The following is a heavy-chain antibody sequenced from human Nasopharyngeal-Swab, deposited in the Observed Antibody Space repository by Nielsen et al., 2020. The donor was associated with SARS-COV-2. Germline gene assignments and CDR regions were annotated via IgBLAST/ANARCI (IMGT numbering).Heavy chain of an antibody. CDR1: GYSFTSYW. Sequence: LKVSCKGSGYSFTSYWIGWVRQMPGKGLEWMGIIYPGDSDTRYSPSFQGQVTISADKSISTAYLQWSSLKASDTAMYYCARHGLYCSSTSCYFDYWGQGTLVTVSS. V-gene: IGHV5-51*01. J-gene: IGHJ4*02. CDR2: IYPGDSDT. CDR3: ARHGLYCSSTSCYFDY. D-gene: IGHD2-2*01.